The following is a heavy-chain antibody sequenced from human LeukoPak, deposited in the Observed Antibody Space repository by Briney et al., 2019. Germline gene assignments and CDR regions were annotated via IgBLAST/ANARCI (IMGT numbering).Heavy chain of an antibody. CDR2: ISSSSSTI. Sequence: PGGSLRLPCAASGFTFSSYSMNWVRQAPGKGLEWVSYISSSSSTIYYADSVKGRFTISRDNAKNSLYLQMNSLRAEDTAVYYCARSLTGGDYYFDYWGQGTLVTVSS. V-gene: IGHV3-48*01. J-gene: IGHJ4*02. CDR3: ARSLTGGDYYFDY. D-gene: IGHD7-27*01. CDR1: GFTFSSYS.